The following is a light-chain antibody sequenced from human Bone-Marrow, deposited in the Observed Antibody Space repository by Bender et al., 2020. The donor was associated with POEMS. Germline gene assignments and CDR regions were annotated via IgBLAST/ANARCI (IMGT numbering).Light chain of an antibody. V-gene: IGLV1-47*02. Sequence: QSVLTQPPSASGTPGQRVIISCSGSSSNIVTNPVNWYQHLPGTAPKVLIYNTNQRPSGVPDRFSGSKSGTSASLAISDVRSEDEGDYYCSSWDDTLSGPVFGGGTKLTVL. CDR2: NTN. J-gene: IGLJ2*01. CDR1: SSNIVTNP. CDR3: SSWDDTLSGPV.